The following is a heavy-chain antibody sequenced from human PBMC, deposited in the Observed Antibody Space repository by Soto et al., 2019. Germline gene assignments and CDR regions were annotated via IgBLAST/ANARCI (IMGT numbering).Heavy chain of an antibody. CDR2: ISSSSSNI. V-gene: IGHV3-48*02. D-gene: IGHD1-20*01. Sequence: EVQLVESGGGLVQPGGSLRLSCTASGFTFSSRAMNWFPQFPGRGLEWVSSISSSSSNIDYADSVKGRFTVSRDNAKNSLYLQMNTLRDEDTAVYYCASDRSLGSNWYYYLESWGQGTLVTVSS. CDR3: ASDRSLGSNWYYYLES. J-gene: IGHJ4*02. CDR1: GFTFSSRA.